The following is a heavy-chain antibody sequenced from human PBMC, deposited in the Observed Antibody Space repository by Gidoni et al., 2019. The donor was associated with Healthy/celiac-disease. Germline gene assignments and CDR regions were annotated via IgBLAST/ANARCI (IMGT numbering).Heavy chain of an antibody. CDR3: ARTFWSGYYGLDY. CDR2: INHSGST. V-gene: IGHV4-34*01. CDR1: GGSFSGYY. J-gene: IGHJ4*02. D-gene: IGHD3-3*01. Sequence: QVQLQQWGAGLLKPSETLSLTCAVYGGSFSGYYWSWIRQPPGKGLEWIGEINHSGSTNYNPSLKSRVTISVDTSKNQFSLKLSSVTAADTAVYYCARTFWSGYYGLDYWGQGTLVTVSS.